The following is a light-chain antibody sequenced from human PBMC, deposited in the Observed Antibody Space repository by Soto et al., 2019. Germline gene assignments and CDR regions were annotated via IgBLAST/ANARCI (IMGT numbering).Light chain of an antibody. CDR2: EVS. CDR1: SSDVGGYNY. CDR3: SSYAGNNVV. J-gene: IGLJ2*01. V-gene: IGLV2-8*01. Sequence: QSVLTQPPSASGSPGQSVTISCTGTSSDVGGYNYVSWYQQHPGKAPKLMIYEVSKRPSGVPDRFSGSMSGNTASLTVSGLQAEDEADYYCSSYAGNNVVFGGGTKLTVL.